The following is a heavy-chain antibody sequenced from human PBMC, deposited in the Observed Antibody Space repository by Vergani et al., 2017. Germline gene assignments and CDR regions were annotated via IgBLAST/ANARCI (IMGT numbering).Heavy chain of an antibody. CDR3: ARDAYGSGSLYYYYYYYMDV. D-gene: IGHD3-10*01. Sequence: QVQLVESGGGVVQPGRSLRLSCAASGFTFSSYAMHWVRQAPGTGLEWVAVISYDGSNKYYADSVKGRFTISRDNSKNTLYLQMNSLRAEDTAVYYCARDAYGSGSLYYYYYYYMDVWGKGTTVTVSS. CDR1: GFTFSSYA. V-gene: IGHV3-30*04. CDR2: ISYDGSNK. J-gene: IGHJ6*03.